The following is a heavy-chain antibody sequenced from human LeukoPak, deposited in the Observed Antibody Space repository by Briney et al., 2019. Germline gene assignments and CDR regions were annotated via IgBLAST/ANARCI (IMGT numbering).Heavy chain of an antibody. D-gene: IGHD3-10*01. CDR2: ISPYNGDT. CDR3: AREDGRFGELYYNWFDP. Sequence: ASVKVSCKASGYSFILHGISWVRQAPGEGLEWMGWISPYNGDTNYAQKFQGRLTLTTDTSTSTASMELRSLTSDDTAVYYCAREDGRFGELYYNWFDPWGQGTLVTVSS. V-gene: IGHV1-18*01. CDR1: GYSFILHG. J-gene: IGHJ5*02.